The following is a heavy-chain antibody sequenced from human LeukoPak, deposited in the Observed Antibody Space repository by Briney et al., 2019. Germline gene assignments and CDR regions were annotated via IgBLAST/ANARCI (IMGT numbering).Heavy chain of an antibody. V-gene: IGHV3-23*01. Sequence: GGSLRLSCAASGFTFSSYAMSWVRQAPGKGLEWVSAISGSGGSTYYADSVKGRFTISRDNSKNTLYLQMSSLRAEDTAVYYCAIDSGPLSSSAPFDYWGQGTLVTVSS. CDR2: ISGSGGST. J-gene: IGHJ4*02. CDR1: GFTFSSYA. D-gene: IGHD6-6*01. CDR3: AIDSGPLSSSAPFDY.